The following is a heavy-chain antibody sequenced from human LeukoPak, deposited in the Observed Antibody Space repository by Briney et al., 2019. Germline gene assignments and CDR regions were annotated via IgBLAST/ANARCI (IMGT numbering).Heavy chain of an antibody. J-gene: IGHJ4*02. CDR1: GGSFSGYY. CDR3: ARHSRKGYCSGGSCYYFDY. V-gene: IGHV4-34*01. D-gene: IGHD2-15*01. CDR2: INHSGST. Sequence: SETLSLTCAVYGGSFSGYYWSWIRQPPGKGLEWIGEINHSGSTNYNPPLKSRVTISVDTSKNQFSLKLSSVTAADTAVYYCARHSRKGYCSGGSCYYFDYWGQGTLVTVSS.